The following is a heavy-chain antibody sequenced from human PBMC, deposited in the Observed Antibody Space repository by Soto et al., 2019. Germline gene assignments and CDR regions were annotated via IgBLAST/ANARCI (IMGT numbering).Heavy chain of an antibody. CDR2: IYSGGST. D-gene: IGHD6-6*01. CDR1: GFTVSSNY. V-gene: IGHV3-53*02. Sequence: EVQLVETGGGLIQPGGSLRLSCAASGFTVSSNYMSWVRQAPGKGLEWVSVIYSGGSTYYADSVKGRFTISRDNSKNTLYLQMNSLRAEDTAVYYCASATRRYYYGMDVWGQGTTVTVSS. J-gene: IGHJ6*02. CDR3: ASATRRYYYGMDV.